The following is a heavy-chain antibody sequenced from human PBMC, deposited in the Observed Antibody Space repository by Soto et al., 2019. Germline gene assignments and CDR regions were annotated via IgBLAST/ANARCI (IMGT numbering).Heavy chain of an antibody. Sequence: SETLSLTCTVSGGSISSSSYYWGWIRQQPGKGLEWIGSIYYSGSTYYNPSLKSRVTISVDTSKNQFSLKLTSVTAADTAVYYCARHVLVPAAIGGMDVWGQGTTVTVSS. D-gene: IGHD2-2*02. CDR2: IYYSGST. CDR1: GGSISSSSYY. CDR3: ARHVLVPAAIGGMDV. J-gene: IGHJ6*02. V-gene: IGHV4-39*01.